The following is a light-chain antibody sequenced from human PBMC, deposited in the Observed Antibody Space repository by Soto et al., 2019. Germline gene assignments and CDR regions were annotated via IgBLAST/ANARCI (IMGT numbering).Light chain of an antibody. CDR1: QSVSSN. CDR3: QQYNNWPRT. Sequence: IVLTQSPATLSVSPGERATLSCRASQSVSSNLAWYQQKPGQAPRLLISGASTRATGVPARFSGSGSGTEFTLTINSLQSEDFAVYYCQQYNNWPRTFGQGTKVDIK. J-gene: IGKJ1*01. V-gene: IGKV3D-15*01. CDR2: GAS.